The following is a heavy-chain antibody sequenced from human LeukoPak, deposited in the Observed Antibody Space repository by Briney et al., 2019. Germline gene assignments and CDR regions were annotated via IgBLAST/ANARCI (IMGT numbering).Heavy chain of an antibody. D-gene: IGHD6-13*01. Sequence: GASVKVSCKASGYTFTDHHVHWVRQAPGQGLEWMGWINPKSGGTKYEQKFQGRVTMTTDTSISTAYMEVSRLRSDDTAVYYCARVRVGQQLDKYYYYAMDVWGQGTTVTVSS. CDR1: GYTFTDHH. V-gene: IGHV1-2*02. CDR2: INPKSGGT. CDR3: ARVRVGQQLDKYYYYAMDV. J-gene: IGHJ6*02.